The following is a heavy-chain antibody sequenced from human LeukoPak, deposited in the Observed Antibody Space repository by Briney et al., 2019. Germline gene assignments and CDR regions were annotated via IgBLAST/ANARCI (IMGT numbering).Heavy chain of an antibody. CDR2: TYYSGST. CDR1: GGSISSYY. D-gene: IGHD1-26*01. V-gene: IGHV4-59*01. CDR3: AKQSGSYGWFDP. J-gene: IGHJ5*02. Sequence: SETLSLTCTVSGGSISSYYWSWIRQPPGKGLEWIGYTYYSGSTNYNPSLKSRVTISVDTSKNQFSLKLSSVTAADTAVYYCAKQSGSYGWFDPWGQGTLVTVSS.